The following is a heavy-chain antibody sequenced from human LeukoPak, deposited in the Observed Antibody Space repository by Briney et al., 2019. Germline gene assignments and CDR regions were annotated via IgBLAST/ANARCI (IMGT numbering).Heavy chain of an antibody. CDR3: ARGGHWFDP. CDR2: IDREGDTK. V-gene: IGHV3-74*01. Sequence: PGGSLRLSCAASGFTFSTYWMHWVRKAPGKGLMWVSRIDREGDTKNYVDSVKGRFTISRDNAKNTLYLQMNTLRAEDTAVYYCARGGHWFDPWGQGTLVTVSS. CDR1: GFTFSTYW. J-gene: IGHJ5*02.